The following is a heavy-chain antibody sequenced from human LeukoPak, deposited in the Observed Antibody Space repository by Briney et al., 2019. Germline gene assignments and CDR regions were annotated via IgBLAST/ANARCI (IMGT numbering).Heavy chain of an antibody. J-gene: IGHJ4*02. CDR2: ISYDGSNK. Sequence: PGRSLRLTCAASGVTFSGYAMHWVRQAPGKGLEWVAVISYDGSNKYYADFVRGRFNICRENYRSTLYLQMNSLRAEDTAVYYCAEITTYCSSTSCGVYWGQGTLVNVSS. CDR3: AEITTYCSSTSCGVY. V-gene: IGHV3-30*04. CDR1: GVTFSGYA. D-gene: IGHD2-2*01.